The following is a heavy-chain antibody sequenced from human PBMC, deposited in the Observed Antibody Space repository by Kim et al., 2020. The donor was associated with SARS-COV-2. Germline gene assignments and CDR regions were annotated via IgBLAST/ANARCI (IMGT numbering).Heavy chain of an antibody. Sequence: ASVKVSCKASGYSFTGYYMHWVRQAAGQGLEWMGWINPKSGGTNYAQKFQGRVSMTRDTSIGTAYIELSRLRSDDTAVYYCARVSLYCSGTSCAFAYWGQGSLVTVS. CDR1: GYSFTGYY. CDR2: INPKSGGT. CDR3: ARVSLYCSGTSCAFAY. D-gene: IGHD2-2*01. V-gene: IGHV1-2*02. J-gene: IGHJ4*02.